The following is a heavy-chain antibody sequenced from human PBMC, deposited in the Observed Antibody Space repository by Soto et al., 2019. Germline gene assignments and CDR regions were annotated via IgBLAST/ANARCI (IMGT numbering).Heavy chain of an antibody. CDR3: ARASRSRAMVRQYDY. V-gene: IGHV1-69*02. Sequence: QVQLVQSGAEVKKPGSSVKVSCKASGGTFSSYTISWVRQAPGQGLEWMGRIIPILGIANYAQKFQGRVTITADKSPSTAYMELSSLRSEDTAVYYCARASRSRAMVRQYDYWGQGTLVTVSS. D-gene: IGHD3-10*01. CDR1: GGTFSSYT. CDR2: IIPILGIA. J-gene: IGHJ4*02.